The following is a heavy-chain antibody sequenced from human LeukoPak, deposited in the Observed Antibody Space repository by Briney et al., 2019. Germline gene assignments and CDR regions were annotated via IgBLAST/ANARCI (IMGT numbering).Heavy chain of an antibody. CDR1: GFTFSGYW. CDR2: INQNGDEI. V-gene: IGHV3-7*01. J-gene: IGHJ4*02. CDR3: ASSPRGYKLLEPAY. D-gene: IGHD1-1*01. Sequence: PGGSLRLSCAASGFTFSGYWMTWVRQAPGKGLEWVANINQNGDEIYYVDSVEDRLTISRDNAKNSLYLHMNSLRVEDTAVYYCASSPRGYKLLEPAYWGQGTLVTVSS.